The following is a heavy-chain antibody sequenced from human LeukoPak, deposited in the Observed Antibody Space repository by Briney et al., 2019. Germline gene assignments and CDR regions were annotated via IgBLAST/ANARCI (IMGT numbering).Heavy chain of an antibody. D-gene: IGHD2-15*01. CDR1: GFTFSGYA. CDR2: ISSNGGST. V-gene: IGHV3-64*01. Sequence: QTGGSLRLSCAASGFTFSGYAMHWVRQAPGKGLEYVSAISSNGGSTYYANSVKGRFTISRDNSKNTLYLQMGSLRAEDMAVYYCASCSGGSCYYLDYWGQGTLVTVSS. J-gene: IGHJ4*02. CDR3: ASCSGGSCYYLDY.